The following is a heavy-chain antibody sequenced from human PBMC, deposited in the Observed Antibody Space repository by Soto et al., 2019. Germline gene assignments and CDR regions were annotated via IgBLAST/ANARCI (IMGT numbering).Heavy chain of an antibody. CDR2: ISSSSSTI. D-gene: IGHD6-6*01. Sequence: GGSLRLSCAPSGFTFSSYGMNWVRQAPGKGLEWVSYISSSSSTIYYADSVKGRFTISRDNSKNTMYLQMGSLRPEDMAVYYCSRRARPDFYDMDVGGKGSTVTVSS. CDR3: SRRARPDFYDMDV. V-gene: IGHV3-48*01. CDR1: GFTFSSYG. J-gene: IGHJ6*03.